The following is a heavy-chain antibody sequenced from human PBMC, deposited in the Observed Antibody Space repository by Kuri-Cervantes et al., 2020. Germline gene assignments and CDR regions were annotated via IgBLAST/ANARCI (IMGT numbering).Heavy chain of an antibody. Sequence: GGSLRLSCAASGFTFSDYYMSWIRQAPGKGLEWVAVMSYDGSNKYYADSVKGRFTISRDNSKNTLYLQMNSLRAEDTAVYYCARVRGSSWYQDDAFDIWGQGTMVTVSS. D-gene: IGHD6-13*01. CDR1: GFTFSDYY. V-gene: IGHV3-30*03. CDR2: MSYDGSNK. CDR3: ARVRGSSWYQDDAFDI. J-gene: IGHJ3*02.